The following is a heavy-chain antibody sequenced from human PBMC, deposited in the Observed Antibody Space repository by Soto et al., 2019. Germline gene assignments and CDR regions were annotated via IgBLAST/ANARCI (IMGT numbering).Heavy chain of an antibody. J-gene: IGHJ2*01. CDR2: ISYDGSNK. V-gene: IGHV3-30*18. Sequence: QVQLVESGGGVVQPGRSLRLSCAASGFTFSSYGMHWVRQAPGKGLEWVAVISYDGSNKYYADSVKGRFTIARVNSKNTLYLQMNSLRAEDTAVYYCAKDYCSGGSCYEYFDLWGRGTLVTVSS. D-gene: IGHD2-15*01. CDR1: GFTFSSYG. CDR3: AKDYCSGGSCYEYFDL.